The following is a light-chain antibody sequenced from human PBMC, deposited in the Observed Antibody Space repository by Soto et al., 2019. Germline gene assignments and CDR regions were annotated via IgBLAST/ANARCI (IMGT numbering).Light chain of an antibody. CDR1: QSISSY. J-gene: IGKJ1*01. CDR3: QQYYSYPRWT. V-gene: IGKV1-39*01. CDR2: AAS. Sequence: DIQMTQSPSSLSASVGDRVTITCRASQSISSYLNWYQQKPGKAPKLLIYAASSLQSGVPSRFSGSGSGTDFTLTISCLQSEDFATYYCQQYYSYPRWTFGQGTKVDI.